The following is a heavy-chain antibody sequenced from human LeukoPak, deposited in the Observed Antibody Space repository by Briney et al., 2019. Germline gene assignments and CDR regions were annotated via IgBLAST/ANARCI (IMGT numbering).Heavy chain of an antibody. CDR1: GGSISSGSYS. CDR3: ARGAWHGIAVAGTYFDY. J-gene: IGHJ4*02. Sequence: SETLSLTCAVSGGSISSGSYSWGWIRQPPGKGLEWIGYFFYTGNTYYNASLKSRVTISVDTSKNQFSLKLSSVTAADTAVYYCARGAWHGIAVAGTYFDYWGQGTLVTVSS. CDR2: FFYTGNT. V-gene: IGHV4-30-4*07. D-gene: IGHD6-19*01.